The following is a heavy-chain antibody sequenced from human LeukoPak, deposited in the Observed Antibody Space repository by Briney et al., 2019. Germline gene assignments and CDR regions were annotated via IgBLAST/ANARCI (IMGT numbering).Heavy chain of an antibody. J-gene: IGHJ3*02. CDR1: GYTFTSYG. CDR3: ARDPGRIYYDSAGSAFDI. D-gene: IGHD3-22*01. CDR2: ISAYNGNT. V-gene: IGHV1-18*01. Sequence: ASVKVSCKASGYTFTSYGISWVRQAPGQGLEWMGWISAYNGNTNYAQKLQGRVTMTTDTSTSTAYMEPRSLRSDDTAVYYCARDPGRIYYDSAGSAFDIWGQGTMVTVSS.